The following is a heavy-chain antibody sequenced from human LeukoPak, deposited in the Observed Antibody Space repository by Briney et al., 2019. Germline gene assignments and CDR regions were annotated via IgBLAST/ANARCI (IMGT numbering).Heavy chain of an antibody. D-gene: IGHD4-17*01. CDR2: LHSAGSNT. V-gene: IGHV3-74*01. Sequence: GGSLRLSCAASGFTFRDYWMHWVRHAPGKGPVWVSRLHSAGSNTTYADYVKGRFTISRDNAKNTLYLQMNSLRAEDTAVYYCARIGDAYYFDYWGQGTLVTVSS. CDR3: ARIGDAYYFDY. J-gene: IGHJ4*02. CDR1: GFTFRDYW.